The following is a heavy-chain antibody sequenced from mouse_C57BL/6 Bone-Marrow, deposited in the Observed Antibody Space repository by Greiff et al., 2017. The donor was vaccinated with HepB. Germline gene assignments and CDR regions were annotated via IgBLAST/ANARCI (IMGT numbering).Heavy chain of an antibody. D-gene: IGHD1-1*01. V-gene: IGHV5-6*01. J-gene: IGHJ1*03. CDR3: ARLGFIT. CDR2: ISSGGSYT. CDR1: GFTFSSYG. Sequence: EVQLVESGGDLVKPGGSLKLSCAASGFTFSSYGMSWVRQTPDKRLEWVATISSGGSYTYYPDSVKGRFTISRDNAKNTLYLQMSSLKSEDTAMYYCARLGFITRGTGTTVTVSS.